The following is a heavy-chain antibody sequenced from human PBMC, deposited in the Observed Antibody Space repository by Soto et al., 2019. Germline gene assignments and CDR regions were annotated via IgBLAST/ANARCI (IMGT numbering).Heavy chain of an antibody. V-gene: IGHV3-23*01. J-gene: IGHJ6*02. CDR2: ISGSGDNT. CDR1: GLTFSSYA. CDR3: ANNKYYYDSSGYPHGMDV. D-gene: IGHD3-22*01. Sequence: GGSLRLSCAACGLTFSSYAMSWVRQAPGNGLEWVSAISGSGDNTFYADSVKGRFTISRDHSKNTLYLQMKSLRAEDTAVYYCANNKYYYDSSGYPHGMDVWGQGTTVTVSS.